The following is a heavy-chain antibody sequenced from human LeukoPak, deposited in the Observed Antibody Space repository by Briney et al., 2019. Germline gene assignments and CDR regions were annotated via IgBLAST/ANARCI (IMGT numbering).Heavy chain of an antibody. CDR1: GFTFSSYA. D-gene: IGHD6-13*01. Sequence: PGGSLRLSCAASGFTFSSYAMHWVRQAPGKGLEWVAVISYDGSNKCYADSVKGRFTISRDNSKNTLYLQMNSLRAEDTAVYYCARTEAGHSSSWFLFDYWGQGTLVTVSS. V-gene: IGHV3-30-3*01. CDR2: ISYDGSNK. J-gene: IGHJ4*02. CDR3: ARTEAGHSSSWFLFDY.